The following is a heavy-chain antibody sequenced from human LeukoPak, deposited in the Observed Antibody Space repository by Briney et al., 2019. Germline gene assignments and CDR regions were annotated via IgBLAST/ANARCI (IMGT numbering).Heavy chain of an antibody. CDR2: IYAGDSDA. CDR1: GYTFANYY. J-gene: IGHJ5*02. D-gene: IGHD6-19*01. Sequence: GESLKISCKTSGYTFANYYIGWVRQMPGKGQEWMGIIYAGDSDAKYSPSFQGQVTISVDSSIRTACLQWNSLKASDTAMYYCGRLGIAVAGTVYWFDPWGQGTLVTVSS. V-gene: IGHV5-51*01. CDR3: GRLGIAVAGTVYWFDP.